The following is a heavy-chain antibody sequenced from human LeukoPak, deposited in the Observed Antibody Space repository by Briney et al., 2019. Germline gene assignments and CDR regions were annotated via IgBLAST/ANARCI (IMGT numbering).Heavy chain of an antibody. V-gene: IGHV3-30*01. J-gene: IGHJ4*02. CDR3: ATDSSYYDDSGSSGPHYFDN. Sequence: GGSLRLSCAASGFTHIKLAMHWVRQAPGKGLEWVSIISSCGVLRYYADSVRGRFTISRDNSKNTLSLQLDRLCPEDTAVYFCATDSSYYDDSGSSGPHYFDNWGQGVLVTVSS. CDR2: ISSCGVLR. D-gene: IGHD3-10*01. CDR1: GFTHIKLA.